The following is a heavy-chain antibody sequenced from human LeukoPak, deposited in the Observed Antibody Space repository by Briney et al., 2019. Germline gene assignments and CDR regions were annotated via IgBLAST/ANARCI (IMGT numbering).Heavy chain of an antibody. CDR3: ASYGSGSYYRADWFDP. J-gene: IGHJ5*02. D-gene: IGHD3-10*01. CDR2: MFYNEST. Sequence: SETLSLTCTVSGASISGAFWSWFRQPPGKGLEWIAYMFYNESTNYNPSLKSRVTISVDTSKNQFSLKLSSVTAADTAVYYCASYGSGSYYRADWFDPWGQGTLVTVSS. CDR1: GASISGAF. V-gene: IGHV4-59*01.